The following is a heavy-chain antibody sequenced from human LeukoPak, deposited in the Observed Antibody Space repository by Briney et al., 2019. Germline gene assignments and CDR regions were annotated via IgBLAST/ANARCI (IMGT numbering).Heavy chain of an antibody. V-gene: IGHV4-59*01. Sequence: SETLSLTCTVSGGSISSYYWSWIRQPPGEGLEWIGYIYYSGSTNYNPSLKSRVTISVDTSKNQFSLKLSSVTAADTAVYYCGRQYYYDSSGRGGFDYWGQGTLVTVSS. J-gene: IGHJ4*02. CDR1: GGSISSYY. D-gene: IGHD3-22*01. CDR3: GRQYYYDSSGRGGFDY. CDR2: IYYSGST.